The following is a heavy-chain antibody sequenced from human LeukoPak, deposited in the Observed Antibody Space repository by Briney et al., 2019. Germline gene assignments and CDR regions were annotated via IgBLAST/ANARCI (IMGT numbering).Heavy chain of an antibody. D-gene: IGHD4-23*01. Sequence: PSETLSLTCAVYGGSSSGYYWSWIRQPPGKGLEWIGEINHSGSTNYNPSLKSRVTISVDTSKNQFSLKLSSVTAADTAVYYCARGRGTVVTPDRPHFDYWGQGTLVTVSS. CDR1: GGSSSGYY. V-gene: IGHV4-34*01. J-gene: IGHJ4*02. CDR2: INHSGST. CDR3: ARGRGTVVTPDRPHFDY.